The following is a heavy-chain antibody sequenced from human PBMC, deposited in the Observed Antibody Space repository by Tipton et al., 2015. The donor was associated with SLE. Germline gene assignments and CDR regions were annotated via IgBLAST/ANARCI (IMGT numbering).Heavy chain of an antibody. V-gene: IGHV4-61*09. Sequence: TLSLTCTVSGGSIKSGVYYWTWIRQPAGKGLEWIGEINHSGSTNYNPSLKSRVTISADTSKNQFSLKLSSVTAADTAVYYCARHLDGTYGSHAFDIWGQGTMVTVSS. D-gene: IGHD1-26*01. CDR1: GGSIKSGVYY. J-gene: IGHJ3*02. CDR2: INHSGST. CDR3: ARHLDGTYGSHAFDI.